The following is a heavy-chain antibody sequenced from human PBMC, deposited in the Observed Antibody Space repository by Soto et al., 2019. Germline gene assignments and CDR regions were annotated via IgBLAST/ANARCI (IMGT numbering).Heavy chain of an antibody. J-gene: IGHJ6*02. Sequence: EVQLVESGGGLVKPGGSLRLSCAASGFTFSSYSMNWVRQAPGKGLEWVSSISSSSSFIYYADSVKGRFTISRDNAKNSLYLQMNSLRAEDTAVYYCARFARYYYYGMDVWGQGTTVTVSS. CDR3: ARFARYYYYGMDV. V-gene: IGHV3-21*01. CDR2: ISSSSSFI. CDR1: GFTFSSYS.